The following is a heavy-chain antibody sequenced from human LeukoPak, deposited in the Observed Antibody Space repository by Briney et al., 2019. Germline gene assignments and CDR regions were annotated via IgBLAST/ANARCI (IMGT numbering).Heavy chain of an antibody. Sequence: GGSLRLSCGASGFTFSSYGMHWVRQAPGKGLEWVAFIRYDGTDKNYADSVKGRFTISRDNSKNTMYLQMNSLRGEDTAVYYCAKGPDWSVDYWGQGTLVTVSS. CDR3: AKGPDWSVDY. CDR1: GFTFSSYG. V-gene: IGHV3-30*02. CDR2: IRYDGTDK. J-gene: IGHJ4*02. D-gene: IGHD3/OR15-3a*01.